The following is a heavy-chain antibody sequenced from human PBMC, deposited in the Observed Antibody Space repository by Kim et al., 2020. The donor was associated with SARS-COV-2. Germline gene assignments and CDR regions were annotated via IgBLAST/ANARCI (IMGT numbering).Heavy chain of an antibody. D-gene: IGHD1-26*01. V-gene: IGHV3-74*01. CDR3: ARRAYSGSYYYFDD. J-gene: IGHJ4*02. CDR1: GFTFSSNW. Sequence: GGSLRLSCPASGFTFSSNWMHWVRQVPGKGLVWVSRISSDGSSTSYADSVKGRFTISRDNAKNTLYLQMNSLRAEDTAVYYCARRAYSGSYYYFDDWGQGTLVTVSS. CDR2: ISSDGSST.